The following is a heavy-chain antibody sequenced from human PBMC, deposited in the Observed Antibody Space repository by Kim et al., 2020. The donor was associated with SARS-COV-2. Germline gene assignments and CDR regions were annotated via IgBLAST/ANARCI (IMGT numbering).Heavy chain of an antibody. J-gene: IGHJ4*02. CDR1: GFTVSSNY. CDR3: ARGGTLGYCSSTSCGGKYFDY. CDR2: IYSGGST. D-gene: IGHD2-2*01. Sequence: GGSLRLSCAASGFTVSSNYMSWVRQAPGKGLEWVSVIYSGGSTYYADSVKGRFTISRDNSKNTLYLQMNSLRAEDTAVYYCARGGTLGYCSSTSCGGKYFDYWGQGTLVTVSS. V-gene: IGHV3-53*01.